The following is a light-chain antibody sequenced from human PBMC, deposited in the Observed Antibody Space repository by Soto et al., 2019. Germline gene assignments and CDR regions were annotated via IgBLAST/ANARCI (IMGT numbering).Light chain of an antibody. CDR2: LGS. CDR3: MQALQTPPA. CDR1: QSLLHSNGYNY. V-gene: IGKV2-28*01. Sequence: DIVMTQSPLSLPVTPGEPVSISCRSSQSLLHSNGYNYLDWYLQKPGQSPQLLIYLGSNRASGVPDRFSGSGSGTHFTLKISRVEAEDVGVYYCMQALQTPPAFGQGTRLEIK. J-gene: IGKJ5*01.